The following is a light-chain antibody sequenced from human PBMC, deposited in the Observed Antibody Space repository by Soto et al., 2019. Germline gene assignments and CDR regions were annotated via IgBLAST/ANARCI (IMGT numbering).Light chain of an antibody. CDR3: QQYSYSPPVWT. J-gene: IGKJ1*01. CDR1: QSLRGSY. V-gene: IGKV3-20*01. CDR2: TAS. Sequence: EIVLTQSPGTLSLSPGERATLSCRASQSLRGSYLAWYQQKPGQTPRLLIYTASSRATGIPDRFSGSGSGTDFTLTISSLEPEDFAVYYCQQYSYSPPVWTFGQGTKVEI.